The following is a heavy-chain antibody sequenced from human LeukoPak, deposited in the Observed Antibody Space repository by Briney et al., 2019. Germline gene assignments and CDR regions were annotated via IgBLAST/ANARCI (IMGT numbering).Heavy chain of an antibody. D-gene: IGHD3-9*01. J-gene: IGHJ3*02. CDR1: GFTFSSYA. CDR3: ARAHDIGYLPYDAFDI. CDR2: ISYDGSNK. V-gene: IGHV3-30-3*01. Sequence: PGGSLRLSCAASGFTFSSYAMHWVRQAPGKGLEWVAVISYDGSNKYYADSVKGRFTISRDNAKNSLYLQMNSLRAEDTAVYYCARAHDIGYLPYDAFDIWGQGTMVTVSS.